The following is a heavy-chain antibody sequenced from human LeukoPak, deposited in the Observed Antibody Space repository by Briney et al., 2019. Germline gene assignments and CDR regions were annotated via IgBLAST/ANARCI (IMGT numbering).Heavy chain of an antibody. CDR2: ISGSGGST. CDR1: GFTFSSYA. J-gene: IGHJ4*02. V-gene: IGHV3-23*01. CDR3: AKENSDFWSGCYNPPFDY. D-gene: IGHD3-3*01. Sequence: GGSLRLSCAASGFTFSSYAMSWVRQAPGKGLEWVSAISGSGGSTYYADSVKGRFTISRDNSKNTLYLQMNSLRAEDTAVYYCAKENSDFWSGCYNPPFDYWGQGTLVTVSS.